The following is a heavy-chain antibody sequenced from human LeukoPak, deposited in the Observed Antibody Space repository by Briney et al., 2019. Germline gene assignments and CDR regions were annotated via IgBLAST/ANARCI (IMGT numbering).Heavy chain of an antibody. CDR3: VRDRGGYSYDIDY. D-gene: IGHD5-18*01. Sequence: SVKVSCKASGGTFSSYAISWVRQAPGQGLEWMGGIIPIFGTANYAQKFQGRVTITADESTSTAYMELSSLRSEDTAVYYCVRDRGGYSYDIDYWGQGTLVTVSS. CDR2: IIPIFGTA. CDR1: GGTFSSYA. V-gene: IGHV1-69*13. J-gene: IGHJ4*02.